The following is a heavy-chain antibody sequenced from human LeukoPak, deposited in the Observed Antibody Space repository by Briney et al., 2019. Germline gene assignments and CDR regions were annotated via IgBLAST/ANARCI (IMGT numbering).Heavy chain of an antibody. CDR2: IYTSGST. Sequence: SETLSLTCTVSGGSISSYYWSWIRQPAGKGLEWIGRIYTSGSTNYNPSLKSRVTMSVDTSKSQFSLKLSSVTAADTAVYYCARDNAAKGINYYYYYMDVWGKGTTVTVSS. J-gene: IGHJ6*03. V-gene: IGHV4-4*07. CDR1: GGSISSYY. CDR3: ARDNAAKGINYYYYYMDV. D-gene: IGHD5-18*01.